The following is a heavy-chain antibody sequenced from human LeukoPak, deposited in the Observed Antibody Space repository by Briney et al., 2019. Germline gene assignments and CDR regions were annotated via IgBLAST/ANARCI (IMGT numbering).Heavy chain of an antibody. D-gene: IGHD6-13*01. Sequence: PSETLSLTCTVSGGSISSYYWSWIRQPPGKGLEWIGYICYSGSTNYNPSLKSRVTISADTSKNQFSLKLSSVTAADTAVYYCARDPAAAYFDYWGQGTLVTVSS. CDR3: ARDPAAAYFDY. CDR2: ICYSGST. V-gene: IGHV4-59*01. J-gene: IGHJ4*02. CDR1: GGSISSYY.